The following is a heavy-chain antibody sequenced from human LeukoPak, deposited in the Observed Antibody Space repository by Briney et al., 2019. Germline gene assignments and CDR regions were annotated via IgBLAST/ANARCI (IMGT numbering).Heavy chain of an antibody. J-gene: IGHJ6*02. CDR1: GFTFSHAW. CDR2: INHNGNVN. V-gene: IGHV3-7*03. Sequence: GGSLRLSCAASGFTFSHAWMTWARQAPGKGLEWVASINHNGNVNYYVDSVKGRFTISRDNAKNSLYLQMSNLRAEDTAVYFCARGGGLDVWGQGATVTVSS. CDR3: ARGGGLDV. D-gene: IGHD3-16*01.